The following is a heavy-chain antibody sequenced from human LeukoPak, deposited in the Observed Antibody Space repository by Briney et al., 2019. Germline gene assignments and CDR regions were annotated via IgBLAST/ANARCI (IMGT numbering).Heavy chain of an antibody. J-gene: IGHJ5*02. CDR3: AKGGQQLVRFNWFDP. D-gene: IGHD6-13*01. CDR2: ISGSGGST. CDR1: GFTFSSYA. Sequence: GGSLRLSCAPSGFTFSSYAMSWVRQAPGKGLKWVSAISGSGGSTYYADSVKGRFTISRDNSKNTLYLQMNSLRAEDTAVYYCAKGGQQLVRFNWFDPWGQGTLVTVSS. V-gene: IGHV3-23*01.